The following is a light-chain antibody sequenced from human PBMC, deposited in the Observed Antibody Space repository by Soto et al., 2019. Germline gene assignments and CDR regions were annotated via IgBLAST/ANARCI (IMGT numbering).Light chain of an antibody. CDR1: QSVSNNY. J-gene: IGKJ5*01. CDR3: QQYNNWPIT. CDR2: GAS. V-gene: IGKV3-20*01. Sequence: GLTQSPGSLSLCPGERATLSCRASQSVSNNYLAWYQQKPGQAPRLLIYGASNRATGIPDRFSGSGSGTDFTLTISRLEPEDFAVYYCQQYNNWPITFGQGTRLEIK.